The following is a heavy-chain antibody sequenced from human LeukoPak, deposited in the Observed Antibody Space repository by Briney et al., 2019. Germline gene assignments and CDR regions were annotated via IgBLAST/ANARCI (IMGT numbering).Heavy chain of an antibody. Sequence: PGGSLRLSCAASGFTFSRYRMNWVRQAPGKGLEWVSSISFSSNYMYYADSVTGRFTFSRDNSKNTLYLQMNSLRAEDTAVYYCARGIVEVPGVHFDYWGQGTLVTVSS. CDR2: ISFSSNYM. CDR3: ARGIVEVPGVHFDY. D-gene: IGHD2-2*01. CDR1: GFTFSRYR. J-gene: IGHJ4*02. V-gene: IGHV3-21*01.